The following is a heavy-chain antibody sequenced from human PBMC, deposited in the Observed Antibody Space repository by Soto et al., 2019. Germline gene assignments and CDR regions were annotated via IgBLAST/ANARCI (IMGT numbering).Heavy chain of an antibody. Sequence: GESLRISCKCSGYTFTNYWIGWVRQMPGKGPEWMGIIYPGDSDTKYNPSFQGQVTISADKSITTTYLQWSSLKASDTAIYYCAASSFYYVMDVCGRGSTVTVCS. V-gene: IGHV5-51*01. D-gene: IGHD1-26*01. CDR3: AASSFYYVMDV. CDR2: IYPGDSDT. CDR1: GYTFTNYW. J-gene: IGHJ6*02.